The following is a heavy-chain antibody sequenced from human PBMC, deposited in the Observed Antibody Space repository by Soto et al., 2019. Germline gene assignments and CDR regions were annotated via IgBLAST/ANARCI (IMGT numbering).Heavy chain of an antibody. D-gene: IGHD3-10*01. Sequence: EVQLVESGGGLVQPGGSLRLSCAASGFTFSGRSMHWVRQAPGKGLVWVSGIDNAGTDSTYADSVKGRFTSSRDNAQNTLYLQMNSLRVEDTAVYYCARGWFGPDVWDKGTTVTVSS. J-gene: IGHJ6*04. CDR2: IDNAGTDS. CDR1: GFTFSGRS. CDR3: ARGWFGPDV. V-gene: IGHV3-74*01.